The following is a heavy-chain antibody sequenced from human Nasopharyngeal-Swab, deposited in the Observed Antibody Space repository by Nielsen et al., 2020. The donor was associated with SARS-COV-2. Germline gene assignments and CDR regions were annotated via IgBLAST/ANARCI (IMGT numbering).Heavy chain of an antibody. Sequence: VRQAPGKGLEWVGRTRKRGNTYATEYAASVKGRFTISSVDSRNSLYLHMSGLTTEDTAVYYCSRWEGGAYFDYWGQGTLVTVSS. J-gene: IGHJ4*02. CDR2: TRKRGNTYAT. CDR3: SRWEGGAYFDY. D-gene: IGHD1-26*01. V-gene: IGHV3-72*01.